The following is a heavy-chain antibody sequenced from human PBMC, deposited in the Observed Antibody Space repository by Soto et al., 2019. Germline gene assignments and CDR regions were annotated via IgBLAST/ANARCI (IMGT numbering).Heavy chain of an antibody. J-gene: IGHJ6*03. CDR2: INHSGST. D-gene: IGHD1-7*01. Sequence: SETLSLTCAVYGGSFSGYYWSWIRQPPGKGLEWIGEINHSGSTNYNPSLKSRVTISVDTSKNQFSLKLSSVTAADTAVYYCARGRNGTGTTGYYYYYMDVWGKGTTVTVSS. V-gene: IGHV4-34*01. CDR1: GGSFSGYY. CDR3: ARGRNGTGTTGYYYYYMDV.